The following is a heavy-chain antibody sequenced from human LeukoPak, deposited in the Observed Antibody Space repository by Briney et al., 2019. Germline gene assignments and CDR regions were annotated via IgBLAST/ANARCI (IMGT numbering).Heavy chain of an antibody. V-gene: IGHV1-8*01. CDR3: ATPGRILRFLEWFLMD. D-gene: IGHD3-3*01. CDR1: GYTFTSYD. J-gene: IGHJ4*02. CDR2: MNPNSGNT. Sequence: ASVKVSCKASGYTFTSYDINWVRQATGQELEWMGWMNPNSGNTGYAQKFQGRVTMTRNTSISTAYMELSSLRSEDTAVYYCATPGRILRFLEWFLMDWGQGTLVTVSS.